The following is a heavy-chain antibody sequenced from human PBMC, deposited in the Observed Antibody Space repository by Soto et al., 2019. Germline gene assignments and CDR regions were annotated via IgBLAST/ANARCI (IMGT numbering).Heavy chain of an antibody. CDR3: ATFGRGRYSGYGGVDY. Sequence: QVQLQQWGAGLLKPSETLSLTCAVYGGSFSGYYWSWIRQPPGKGLEWIGEINHSGSTNYNPSLKSRDTISVDTSKNQFSLKLSSVTAADTAVYYCATFGRGRYSGYGGVDYWGQGTLVTVSS. CDR2: INHSGST. D-gene: IGHD5-12*01. CDR1: GGSFSGYY. V-gene: IGHV4-34*01. J-gene: IGHJ4*02.